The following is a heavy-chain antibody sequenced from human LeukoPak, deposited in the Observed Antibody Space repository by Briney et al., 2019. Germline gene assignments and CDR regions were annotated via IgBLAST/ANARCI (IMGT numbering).Heavy chain of an antibody. D-gene: IGHD2-2*01. CDR3: ARADIAVVPAARFDP. CDR1: GYTFTGYY. J-gene: IGHJ5*02. Sequence: GASVKVSCKASGYTFTGYYMHWVRQAPGQGLEWMGWINPNSGGTNYAQKFQGRVTMTRDTSISTAYMELSRLRSDDTAVYYCARADIAVVPAARFDPCGQGTLVTVSS. V-gene: IGHV1-2*02. CDR2: INPNSGGT.